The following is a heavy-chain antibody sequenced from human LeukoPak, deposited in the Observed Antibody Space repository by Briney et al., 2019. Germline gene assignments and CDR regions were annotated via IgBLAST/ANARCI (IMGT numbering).Heavy chain of an antibody. CDR1: GYTFTSYG. CDR2: ISTYNGNT. J-gene: IGHJ4*02. Sequence: ASVKVSCKASGYTFTSYGISWVRQAPGHGLEWMGWISTYNGNTNYEQKLQGRVTKNTDTATSTAYMELRSLRSDDTAVYYCARVITNYDILTGYANYGTFDYWGQGTLVTVSS. V-gene: IGHV1-18*01. CDR3: ARVITNYDILTGYANYGTFDY. D-gene: IGHD3-9*01.